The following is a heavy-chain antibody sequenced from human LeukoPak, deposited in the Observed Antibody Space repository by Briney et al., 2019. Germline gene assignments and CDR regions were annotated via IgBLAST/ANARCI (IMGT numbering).Heavy chain of an antibody. CDR2: IWPDGSDT. V-gene: IGHV3-7*01. J-gene: IGHJ5*01. D-gene: IGHD3-10*01. CDR3: ARWGVNAGLDR. CDR1: GFTFRDYW. Sequence: PGGSLRLSCAASGFTFRDYWMAWVRQAPGKGLEWVANIWPDGSDTYHVDSVRGRFAISRDNAQSSLNLQMNSLRAEDSAVYYCARWGVNAGLDRWGQGTPVIVSS.